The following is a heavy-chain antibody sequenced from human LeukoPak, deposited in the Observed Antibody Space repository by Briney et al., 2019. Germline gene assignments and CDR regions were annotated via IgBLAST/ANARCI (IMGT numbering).Heavy chain of an antibody. V-gene: IGHV3-20*04. Sequence: GGSLRLSCAASGFTFDDYGMSWVRQAPGKGLEWVSGINWNGGGTGYEDSVKGRFTISRDNAKNSLYLQMNSLRAEDTALYYCAKDMNYYDSSGLDYWGQGTLVTVSS. CDR2: INWNGGGT. CDR1: GFTFDDYG. D-gene: IGHD3-22*01. CDR3: AKDMNYYDSSGLDY. J-gene: IGHJ4*02.